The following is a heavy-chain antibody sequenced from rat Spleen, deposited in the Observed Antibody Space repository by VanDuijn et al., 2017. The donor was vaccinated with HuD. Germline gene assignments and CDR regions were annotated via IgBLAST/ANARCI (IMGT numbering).Heavy chain of an antibody. Sequence: EVQLVESGGGLVQPGRSLKLSCAASGFTFSNYGMAWVRQAPTKGLEWVATISYDGSSTYYRDSVKGRFTISRDNAKSSLYLQMDSLRSEDTATYYCTTAAGDWGQGVMVTVSS. CDR2: ISYDGSST. J-gene: IGHJ2*01. CDR3: TTAAGD. CDR1: GFTFSNYG. V-gene: IGHV5-29*01.